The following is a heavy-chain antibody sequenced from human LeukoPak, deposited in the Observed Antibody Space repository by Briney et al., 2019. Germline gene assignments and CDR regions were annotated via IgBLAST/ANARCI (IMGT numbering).Heavy chain of an antibody. CDR1: AGSIDLWSYS. V-gene: IGHV4-61*09. CDR2: FYSSGNA. CDR3: ARDLRYSASY. Sequence: SQTLSLTCTVSAGSIDLWSYSWHCVRQPPGKGLEWIGHFYSSGNAIARYNPSLESRVTISLDTSKNQFSLKLTSVTAPDTAVYYCARDLRYSASYWGQGTLVTVSS. J-gene: IGHJ4*02. D-gene: IGHD2-21*01.